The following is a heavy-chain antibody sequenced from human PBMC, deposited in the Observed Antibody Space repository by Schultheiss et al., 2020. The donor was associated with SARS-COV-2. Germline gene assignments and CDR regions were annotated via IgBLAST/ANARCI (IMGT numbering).Heavy chain of an antibody. Sequence: SCAASGFTFSSYWMHWVRQAPGKGLVWVSRINSDGSSTSYADSVKGRFTISRDNAKNTLYLQMNSLRAEDTAVYYCARDRRRLPYYYYYYMDVWGKGTTVTVSS. J-gene: IGHJ6*03. CDR2: INSDGSST. CDR3: ARDRRRLPYYYYYYMDV. V-gene: IGHV3-74*01. CDR1: GFTFSSYW. D-gene: IGHD4-17*01.